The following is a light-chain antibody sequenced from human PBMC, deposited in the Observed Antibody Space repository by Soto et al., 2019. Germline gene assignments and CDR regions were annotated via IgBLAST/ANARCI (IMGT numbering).Light chain of an antibody. CDR2: AAS. CDR1: QSVSSNY. CDR3: QQYGSSPRT. J-gene: IGKJ2*01. Sequence: EVVLTQSPGTLSLSPGDRATLSCRASQSVSSNYLAWYQQKPGQAPRLLIYAASNRATGIPDRFSGGGSGTDFTLNISRLEPEDFAVYYCQQYGSSPRTFGQGTELEI. V-gene: IGKV3-20*01.